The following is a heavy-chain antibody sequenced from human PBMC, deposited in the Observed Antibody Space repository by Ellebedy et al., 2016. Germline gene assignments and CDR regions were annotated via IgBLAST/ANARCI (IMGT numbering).Heavy chain of an antibody. J-gene: IGHJ4*02. CDR1: GGSLSSYY. Sequence: SETLSLTCTVSGGSLSSYYWSWIRQPPGKGLEWIGEINHSGSTNYNPSLKSRVTISVDTSKNQFSLKLSSVTAADTAVYYCARALEMARIPFDYWGQGTLVTVSS. CDR2: INHSGST. CDR3: ARALEMARIPFDY. D-gene: IGHD5-24*01. V-gene: IGHV4-59*01.